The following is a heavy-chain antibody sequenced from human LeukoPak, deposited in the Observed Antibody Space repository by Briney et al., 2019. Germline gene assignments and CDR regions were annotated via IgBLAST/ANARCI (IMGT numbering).Heavy chain of an antibody. J-gene: IGHJ6*02. Sequence: PGGSLRLSCAASGFTFIDAWIHWVRQAPGKGLEWVGRMKGKADGGTIDYAASVKGRFIISRDDSKNTLYLQMNSLKTEDTALYYCTTAWMDLWGQETTVTLPS. V-gene: IGHV3-15*07. CDR3: TTAWMDL. CDR2: MKGKADGGTI. CDR1: GFTFIDAW.